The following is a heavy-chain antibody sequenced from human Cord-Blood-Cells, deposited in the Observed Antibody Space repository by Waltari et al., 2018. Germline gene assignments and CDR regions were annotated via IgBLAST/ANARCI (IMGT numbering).Heavy chain of an antibody. Sequence: MGGIIPIFGTANYAQKFQGRVTITADESTSTAYMELSSLRSEGTAVYYCARGGIYSSSKYYFDYWGQGTLVTVSS. CDR3: ARGGIYSSSKYYFDY. V-gene: IGHV1-69*01. D-gene: IGHD6-13*01. CDR2: IIPIFGTA. J-gene: IGHJ4*02.